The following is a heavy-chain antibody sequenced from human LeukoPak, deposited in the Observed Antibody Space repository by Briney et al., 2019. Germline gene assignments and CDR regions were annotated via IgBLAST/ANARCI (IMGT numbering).Heavy chain of an antibody. Sequence: SVKVSCKASGGTFSSYAISWVRQAPGQGLEWMGGIIPIFGTANYAQKFQGRVTITADESTSTAYMELSSLRSEDTAVYYCARDGGYSSSSSASFDYWGQGTLVTVPS. V-gene: IGHV1-69*13. J-gene: IGHJ4*02. D-gene: IGHD6-13*01. CDR2: IIPIFGTA. CDR3: ARDGGYSSSSSASFDY. CDR1: GGTFSSYA.